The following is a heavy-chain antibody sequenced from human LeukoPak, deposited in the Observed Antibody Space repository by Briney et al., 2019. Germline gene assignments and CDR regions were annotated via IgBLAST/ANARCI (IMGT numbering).Heavy chain of an antibody. Sequence: GGSLRLSCAASGFTFSSYGMHWVRQAPGKGLEWVAVISYGGSNKYYADSVKGRFTISRDNSKNTLYLQMNSLRAEDTAVYYCAKGGERGYSTFDYWGQGTLVTVSS. J-gene: IGHJ4*02. CDR2: ISYGGSNK. CDR3: AKGGERGYSTFDY. D-gene: IGHD5-18*01. V-gene: IGHV3-30*18. CDR1: GFTFSSYG.